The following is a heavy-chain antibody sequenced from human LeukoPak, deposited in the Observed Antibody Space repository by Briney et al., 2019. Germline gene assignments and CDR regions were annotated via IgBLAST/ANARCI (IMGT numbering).Heavy chain of an antibody. V-gene: IGHV1-46*01. CDR1: GYTIISYY. J-gene: IGHJ3*01. CDR3: ASPRATDAFDV. Sequence: ASVKVSCKASGYTIISYYMHWMRQAPGQGLEWMGIINLSGGSTSYAQKFQGRVTMTRDTSTRIVYMELSSLRFEDTAVYYCASPRATDAFDVWGQGTMVTVSS. CDR2: INLSGGST.